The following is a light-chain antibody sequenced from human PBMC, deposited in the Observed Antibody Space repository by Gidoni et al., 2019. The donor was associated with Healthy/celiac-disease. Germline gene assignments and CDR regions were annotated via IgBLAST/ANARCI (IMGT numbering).Light chain of an antibody. Sequence: DIQMTQSPSSLSASVGDRVTITCRASQSISSYLNWYPQKPGKAPKLLIYAASSLQSGVPSRFSGSGSGTDFILTISSLQPEDFATYYCQQSYSTWYTFGQGTKLEIK. V-gene: IGKV1-39*01. CDR3: QQSYSTWYT. CDR1: QSISSY. CDR2: AAS. J-gene: IGKJ2*01.